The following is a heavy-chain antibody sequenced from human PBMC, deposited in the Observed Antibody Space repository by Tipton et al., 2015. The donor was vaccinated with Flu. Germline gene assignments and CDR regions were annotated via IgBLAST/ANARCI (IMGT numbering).Heavy chain of an antibody. V-gene: IGHV4-38-2*01. J-gene: IGHJ4*02. CDR1: GDSISSGYY. CDR2: INHNGNA. Sequence: TLSLTCAVSGDSISSGYYWGWIRQPPGRGLEWIGNINHNGNAYHNPSLKSRVTISVDRSKNRFSLKLSSVTAADTAVYYCTRGSGYTNTYFDSWGQGTLVTVSS. D-gene: IGHD5-12*01. CDR3: TRGSGYTNTYFDS.